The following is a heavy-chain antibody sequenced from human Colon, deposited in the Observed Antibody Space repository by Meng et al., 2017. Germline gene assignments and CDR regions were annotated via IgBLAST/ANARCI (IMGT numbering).Heavy chain of an antibody. CDR1: GASFRRPDHQ. J-gene: IGHJ4*02. CDR2: ARIDYANT. D-gene: IGHD3-16*01. CDR3: ARDYWGSLDF. Sequence: ECVLGRGRPSHDLFRYCAFSGASFRRPDHQWRAVRQPPGKGLEWIGYARIDYANTNYNPSLQSRVNVSLDTSKNQFSLNVRSVTAADTAVYYCARDYWGSLDFWGQGILVTVSS. V-gene: IGHV4-61*08.